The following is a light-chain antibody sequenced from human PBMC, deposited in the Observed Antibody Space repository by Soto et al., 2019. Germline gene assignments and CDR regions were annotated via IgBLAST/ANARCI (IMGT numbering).Light chain of an antibody. CDR2: DVS. V-gene: IGLV2-8*01. CDR1: SSDVGAYNF. CDR3: SSYAGTHVV. Sequence: QSVLTQPPSASGSPGQSVAISCTGTSSDVGAYNFVSWYQQHPGKAPKLIIYDVSQRPSGVPDRFSGSKSGNTASLTVSGLQAEDEADYYCSSYAGTHVVFGTGTKVTVL. J-gene: IGLJ1*01.